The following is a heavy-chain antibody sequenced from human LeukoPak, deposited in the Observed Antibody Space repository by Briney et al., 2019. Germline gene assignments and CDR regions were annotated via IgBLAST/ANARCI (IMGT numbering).Heavy chain of an antibody. CDR1: GYTFTGYY. V-gene: IGHV1-2*02. CDR2: INPNSSGT. CDR3: AREMGATIHY. Sequence: ASVKVSCKASGYTFTGYYMNWMRQAPGQGLEWMGWINPNSSGTNYAQKNQRRVTMISDTSISTAYKQLSRLRSDAAADYYGAREMGATIHYWGQGTLVTVSS. D-gene: IGHD1-26*01. J-gene: IGHJ4*02.